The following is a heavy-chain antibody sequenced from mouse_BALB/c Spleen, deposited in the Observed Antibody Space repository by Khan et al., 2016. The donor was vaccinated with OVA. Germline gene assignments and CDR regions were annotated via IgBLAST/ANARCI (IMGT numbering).Heavy chain of an antibody. J-gene: IGHJ4*01. D-gene: IGHD3-3*01. Sequence: QIQLVQSGPDLKKPGETVKISCKASGYTFTNYGINWVKQAPGKGLKWMGWIYTYTGEPTYADDFKGRFAFSLETSASTAYLQINNLKNEDTATYGCARGGRRAMDYWGQGTSVTVSS. V-gene: IGHV9-3-1*01. CDR2: IYTYTGEP. CDR1: GYTFTNYG. CDR3: ARGGRRAMDY.